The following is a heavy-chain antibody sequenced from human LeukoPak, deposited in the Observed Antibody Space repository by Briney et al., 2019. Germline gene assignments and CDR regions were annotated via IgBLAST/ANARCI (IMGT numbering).Heavy chain of an antibody. CDR2: IYYSGST. V-gene: IGHV4-59*01. Sequence: PSETLSLTCTVSGGSIVSYYWSWIRQPPGKGLEWIGYIYYSGSTNYNPSLKSRVTISVDTSKNQFSLKLSSVTAADTAVYYCARFVVPAAMDWYFDLWGRGTLVTVSS. CDR1: GGSIVSYY. CDR3: ARFVVPAAMDWYFDL. D-gene: IGHD2-2*01. J-gene: IGHJ2*01.